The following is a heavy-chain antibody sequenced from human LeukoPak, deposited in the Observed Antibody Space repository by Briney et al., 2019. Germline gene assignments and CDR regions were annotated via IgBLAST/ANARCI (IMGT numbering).Heavy chain of an antibody. CDR3: ARVVVAGPNWFDP. J-gene: IGHJ5*02. Sequence: ASVKVSCKASGHIFTTYGITWVRQAPGQGLEWMGWISPNNGNTNYAQNLQGRVTMTTDPSTSTVYMELRSLRSDDTAVYYCARVVVAGPNWFDPWGQGTLVTVSS. D-gene: IGHD6-19*01. CDR2: ISPNNGNT. CDR1: GHIFTTYG. V-gene: IGHV1-18*01.